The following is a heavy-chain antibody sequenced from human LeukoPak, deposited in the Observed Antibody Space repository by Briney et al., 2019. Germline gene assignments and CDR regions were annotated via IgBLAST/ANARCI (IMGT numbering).Heavy chain of an antibody. J-gene: IGHJ4*02. V-gene: IGHV4-34*01. D-gene: IGHD3-22*01. Sequence: PSETLSLTCAVYGGSFSGYYWSWLRQPPGKGLEWLGEINHSGSTNYNPSLKSRVTISVDTSKNQFSLKLSSVTAADTAVYYCARGHPHYYDSSGYTTKNFDYWGQGTLVTVSS. CDR3: ARGHPHYYDSSGYTTKNFDY. CDR2: INHSGST. CDR1: GGSFSGYY.